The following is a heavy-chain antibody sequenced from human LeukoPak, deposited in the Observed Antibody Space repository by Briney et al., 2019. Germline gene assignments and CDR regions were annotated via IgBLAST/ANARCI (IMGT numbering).Heavy chain of an antibody. V-gene: IGHV3-7*01. CDR2: IKQDGSEK. Sequence: GGSLRLSCAASGLTFSAYWMSWFRQAPGKGLEWVANIKQDGSEKIYVDSVKGRFTISRDNAKNSLYLQMNSLRAEDTAVYYCARDLGNSMIVVVRSYAFDIWGQGTMVTVSS. CDR1: GLTFSAYW. J-gene: IGHJ3*02. D-gene: IGHD3-22*01. CDR3: ARDLGNSMIVVVRSYAFDI.